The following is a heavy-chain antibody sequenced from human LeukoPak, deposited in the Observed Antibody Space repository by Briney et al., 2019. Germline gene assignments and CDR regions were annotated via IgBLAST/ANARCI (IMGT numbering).Heavy chain of an antibody. CDR2: FDPEDGET. CDR1: GYTLTELS. V-gene: IGHV1-24*01. CDR3: ATAYYASGGYYYYGMDV. J-gene: IGHJ6*02. Sequence: GASVKVSCKVSGYTLTELSMHWVRQAPGNGLEWMGGFDPEDGETIYAQKFQGRVTMTEDTSTDTAYMELSSLRSEDTAVYYCATAYYASGGYYYYGMDVWGQGTTVTVSS. D-gene: IGHD3-10*01.